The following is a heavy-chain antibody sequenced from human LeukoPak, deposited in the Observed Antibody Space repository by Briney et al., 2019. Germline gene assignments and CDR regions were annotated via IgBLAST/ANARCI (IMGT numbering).Heavy chain of an antibody. CDR2: INANRGGT. J-gene: IGHJ4*02. D-gene: IGHD3-10*01. CDR1: GYTFTAYC. Sequence: ASVKVSCKASGYTFTAYCVHWVRQAPGQGLEWMGRINANRGGTNFAQRFQGRVTMTRDTPISTAYMELSRLRSDDTAVYYCARERRFGELLLFDYWGQGTLVTVSS. CDR3: ARERRFGELLLFDY. V-gene: IGHV1-2*06.